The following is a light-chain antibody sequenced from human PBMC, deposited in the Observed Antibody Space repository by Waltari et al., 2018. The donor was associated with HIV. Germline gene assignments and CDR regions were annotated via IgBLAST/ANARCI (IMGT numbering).Light chain of an antibody. Sequence: QSALTQPASVSGSPGQSITIPCSGTSSNVGDYNFVSCYQQHPGRAPKLIIYEVIRRPSGVSNRFSGSKSGNTASLTISGLQAEDEADYSCGSYTNTTTSVVFGGGTKLTVL. J-gene: IGLJ2*01. CDR2: EVI. CDR3: GSYTNTTTSVV. V-gene: IGLV2-14*01. CDR1: SSNVGDYNF.